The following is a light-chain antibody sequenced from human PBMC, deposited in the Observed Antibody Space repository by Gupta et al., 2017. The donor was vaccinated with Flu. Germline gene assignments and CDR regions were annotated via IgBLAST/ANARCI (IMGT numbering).Light chain of an antibody. CDR3: AAWDDSRLWV. V-gene: IGLV1-47*01. J-gene: IGLJ3*02. CDR2: RNN. Sequence: QRVTISCSGSSSNIGSNYVFWYQQLPGTAPKLLIYRNNQRPSGVPDRFSGSKSGTSASLAISGLRSEDEADYYCAAWDDSRLWVFGGGTKLTVL. CDR1: SSNIGSNY.